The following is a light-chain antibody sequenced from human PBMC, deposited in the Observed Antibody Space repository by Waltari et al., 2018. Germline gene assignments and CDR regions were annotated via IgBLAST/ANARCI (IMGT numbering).Light chain of an antibody. V-gene: IGKV3-15*01. CDR3: QQYKNWPQIT. CDR2: GAS. CDR1: QSVTSK. J-gene: IGKJ5*01. Sequence: ETVMTQSPATLSGSPGERATLSCRASQSVTSKLAWYQQKPGQPPRLLIYGASTRATGIPARFSGSGSGTEFTLTISSLQSEDFAVYYCQQYKNWPQITFGQGTRLEIK.